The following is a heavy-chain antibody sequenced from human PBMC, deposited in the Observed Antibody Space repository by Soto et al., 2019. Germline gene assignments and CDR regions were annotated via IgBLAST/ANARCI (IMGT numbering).Heavy chain of an antibody. Sequence: QVQMVQSGAEVQKPGASVKVSCRTSGYSFISTDINWVRQATGQGLGWMGWMNTNSGTTGYAQKFQGRVTMTRNISESTAYMELSRLTSEDTAVYYCARAQHALRISYLNRMDVWGQGTTVTVSS. D-gene: IGHD4-17*01. CDR1: GYSFISTD. CDR2: MNTNSGTT. CDR3: ARAQHALRISYLNRMDV. V-gene: IGHV1-8*01. J-gene: IGHJ6*02.